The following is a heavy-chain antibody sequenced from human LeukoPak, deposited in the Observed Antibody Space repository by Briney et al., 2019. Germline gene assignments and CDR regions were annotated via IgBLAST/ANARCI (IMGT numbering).Heavy chain of an antibody. Sequence: SVKVSCKASGGTFSSYAISWVRQAPGQGLEWMGRIIPILGIANYAQKFQGRVTITADKSTSTAYMELSSLRSEDTAVYYCASTGSSSWYSSLFLPQYYYYGMDVWGQGTTVTVSS. CDR3: ASTGSSSWYSSLFLPQYYYYGMDV. D-gene: IGHD6-13*01. CDR2: IIPILGIA. V-gene: IGHV1-69*04. CDR1: GGTFSSYA. J-gene: IGHJ6*02.